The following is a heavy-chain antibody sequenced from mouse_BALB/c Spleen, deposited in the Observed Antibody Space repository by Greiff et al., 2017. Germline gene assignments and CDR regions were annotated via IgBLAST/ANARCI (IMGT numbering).Heavy chain of an antibody. V-gene: IGHV2-9*02. J-gene: IGHJ4*01. Sequence: VMLVESGPGLVAPSQSLSITCTVSGFSLTSYGVHWVRQPPGKGLEWLGVIWAGGSTNYNSALMPRLSISKDNSKSQVFLKMNSLQTDDTAMYYCARVLNWDDYAMDYWGQGTSVTVSS. CDR1: GFSLTSYG. D-gene: IGHD4-1*02. CDR3: ARVLNWDDYAMDY. CDR2: IWAGGST.